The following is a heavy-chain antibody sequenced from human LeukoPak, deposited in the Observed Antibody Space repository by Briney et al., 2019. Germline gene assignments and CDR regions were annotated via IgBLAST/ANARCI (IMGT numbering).Heavy chain of an antibody. V-gene: IGHV4-59*01. CDR2: IHYSGST. Sequence: SETLSLTCTVSGGSISRYYGSWIRQPPGKGLEWIGYIHYSGSTNSNPSLKSRVTISVDTSKNQFSLKLRSVTAADTAVYYCARDLDNSGWYVFDNWGQGNLVTVSS. CDR3: ARDLDNSGWYVFDN. D-gene: IGHD6-19*01. J-gene: IGHJ4*02. CDR1: GGSISRYY.